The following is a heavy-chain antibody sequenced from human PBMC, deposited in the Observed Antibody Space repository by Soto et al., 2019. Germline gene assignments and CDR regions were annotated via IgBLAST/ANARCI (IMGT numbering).Heavy chain of an antibody. CDR3: ARDRVFGVVLPYYYGMDV. J-gene: IGHJ6*02. CDR2: ISVYNGNT. D-gene: IGHD3-3*01. V-gene: IGHV1-18*01. Sequence: QVQLVQSGAEVKKPGASVKVSCKASGYTFTSYGISWVRQAPGQGLEWMGWISVYNGNTNYAQKLQGRVTMTTDTSPSTASVELRSLRSDDTAVYYCARDRVFGVVLPYYYGMDVWVQGATVTVSS. CDR1: GYTFTSYG.